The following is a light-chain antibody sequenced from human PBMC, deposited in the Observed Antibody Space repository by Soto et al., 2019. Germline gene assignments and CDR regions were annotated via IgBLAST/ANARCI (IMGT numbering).Light chain of an antibody. V-gene: IGKV3-20*01. J-gene: IGKJ5*01. Sequence: ELVLTQSPGSLSLSPGERATLSCRASQSVTTNYLAWYQQKPGQAPRLLIYGASSGATGIPDRFSGSGSGTDFTLTISRLEPEDFAVYYCQEYGSSPFTFGQGTRLDIK. CDR1: QSVTTNY. CDR2: GAS. CDR3: QEYGSSPFT.